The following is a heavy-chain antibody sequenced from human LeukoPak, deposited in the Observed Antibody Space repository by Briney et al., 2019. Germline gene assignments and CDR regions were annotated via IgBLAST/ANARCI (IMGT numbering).Heavy chain of an antibody. Sequence: SETLSLTCTVSGGSISSGGYYWSWIRQHPGKGLEWIGYIYYSGSTYYNPSLKSRVTISVDTSKNQFSLKLSSVTAADTAVYYCARALSYGPGPAGYYFDYWGQGTLVTVSS. CDR1: GGSISSGGYY. J-gene: IGHJ4*02. CDR2: IYYSGST. V-gene: IGHV4-31*03. D-gene: IGHD3-10*01. CDR3: ARALSYGPGPAGYYFDY.